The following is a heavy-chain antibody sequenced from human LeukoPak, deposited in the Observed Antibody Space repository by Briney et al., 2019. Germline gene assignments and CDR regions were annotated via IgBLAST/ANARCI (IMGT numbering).Heavy chain of an antibody. J-gene: IGHJ4*02. CDR1: GGSISSYY. CDR3: ARDGDNYYDSSGYKTPFDY. V-gene: IGHV4-4*07. CDR2: IYTSGST. D-gene: IGHD3-22*01. Sequence: PSETLSLPCTVSGGSISSYYWSWIRQPAGKGLEWIGRIYTSGSTNYNPSLKSRVTISVDKSKNQFSLKLSSVTAADTAVYYCARDGDNYYDSSGYKTPFDYWGEGTLVTVSS.